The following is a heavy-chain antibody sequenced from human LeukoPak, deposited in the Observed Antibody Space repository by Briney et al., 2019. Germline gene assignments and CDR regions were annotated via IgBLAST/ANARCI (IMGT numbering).Heavy chain of an antibody. J-gene: IGHJ3*02. Sequence: GESLKISCKGSGYSFTSYWIGWVRQMPGKGLEWMGIIYPGDSDTRYSPSLQGQVTISADKSISTAYLQWSSLKASDTAMYYCGVVVVAATQDAFDIWGQGTMVTVSS. CDR1: GYSFTSYW. V-gene: IGHV5-51*01. CDR3: GVVVVAATQDAFDI. D-gene: IGHD2-15*01. CDR2: IYPGDSDT.